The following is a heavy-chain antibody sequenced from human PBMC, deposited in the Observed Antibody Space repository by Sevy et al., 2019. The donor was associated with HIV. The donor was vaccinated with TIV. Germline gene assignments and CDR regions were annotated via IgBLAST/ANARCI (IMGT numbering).Heavy chain of an antibody. CDR2: IWYDGSNK. CDR1: GFTFSSYG. Sequence: GGSLRLSCAASGFTFSSYGMNWVRQAPGKGLEWVAVIWYDGSNKYYADSVKGRFTISRDNSKNTLYLQMNSLRAEDTAVYYCARDIQNFDWYLYYYYGMDVWGQGTTVTVSS. D-gene: IGHD3-9*01. CDR3: ARDIQNFDWYLYYYYGMDV. V-gene: IGHV3-33*01. J-gene: IGHJ6*02.